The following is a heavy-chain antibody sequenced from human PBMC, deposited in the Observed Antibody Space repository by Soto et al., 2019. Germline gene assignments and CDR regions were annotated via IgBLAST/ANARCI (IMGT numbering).Heavy chain of an antibody. J-gene: IGHJ5*02. CDR3: AIGTVIPDSDWFDP. Sequence: ASVKVSCKASGGTFSSYAISWVRQAPGQRLEWMGGINAGNGNTNYSQKFQGRVTITRDTSASTAYMELSSLRSEDTAVYYCAIGTVIPDSDWFDPWGQGTLVTVSS. V-gene: IGHV1-3*01. D-gene: IGHD4-17*01. CDR2: INAGNGNT. CDR1: GGTFSSYA.